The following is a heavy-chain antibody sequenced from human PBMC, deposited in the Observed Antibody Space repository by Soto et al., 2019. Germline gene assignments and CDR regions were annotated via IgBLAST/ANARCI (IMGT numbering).Heavy chain of an antibody. Sequence: SETLSLTCNVSTGSIFSHSYYWAWIRQPPGKGLEWIGTINHSGSPYHNPSLKSRVTISVDTSKNEFSLRLRSVTAADTSVYYCARHLKAVAAAMAYWGQGIPVTVSS. V-gene: IGHV4-39*01. D-gene: IGHD6-19*01. J-gene: IGHJ4*02. CDR2: INHSGSP. CDR3: ARHLKAVAAAMAY. CDR1: TGSIFSHSYY.